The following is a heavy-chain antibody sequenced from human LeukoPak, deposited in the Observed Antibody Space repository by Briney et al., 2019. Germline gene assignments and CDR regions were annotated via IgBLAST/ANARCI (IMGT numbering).Heavy chain of an antibody. Sequence: GGSLRLSCAASGFTFDDYGMSWVRQAPGKGLEWVSGINRNGGSTGYADSVKGRFTISRDNAKNSLYLQMNSLRAEDTALYYCARVNYYDSSGYYFEYWGQGTLVTVSS. D-gene: IGHD3-22*01. CDR3: ARVNYYDSSGYYFEY. J-gene: IGHJ4*02. V-gene: IGHV3-20*04. CDR1: GFTFDDYG. CDR2: INRNGGST.